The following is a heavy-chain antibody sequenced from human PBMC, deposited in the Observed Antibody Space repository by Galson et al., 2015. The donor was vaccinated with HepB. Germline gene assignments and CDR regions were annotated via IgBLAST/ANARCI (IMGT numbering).Heavy chain of an antibody. V-gene: IGHV3-74*01. D-gene: IGHD3-3*01. CDR3: ARRSSTIFGVVSGAFDI. CDR2: INSDGSST. J-gene: IGHJ3*02. Sequence: SLRLSCAASGFTFSSYWMHWVRQAPGKGLVWVSRINSDGSSTSYADSVKGRFTISRDNAKNTLYLQMNSLRAEDTAVYYCARRSSTIFGVVSGAFDIWGQGTMVTVSS. CDR1: GFTFSSYW.